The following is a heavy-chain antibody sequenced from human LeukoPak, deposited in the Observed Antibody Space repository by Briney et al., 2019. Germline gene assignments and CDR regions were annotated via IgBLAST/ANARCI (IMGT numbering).Heavy chain of an antibody. Sequence: GASVKVSCKASGYTFTSYGIGWVRQAPGQGLEWMGWISTYNGNTNYAQKLQGRVTMTTDTSTSTAYMELRSLSSDDTAVYYCARAYGSGSSPDYWGQGTLVTVSS. V-gene: IGHV1-18*01. CDR1: GYTFTSYG. D-gene: IGHD3-10*01. CDR2: ISTYNGNT. J-gene: IGHJ4*02. CDR3: ARAYGSGSSPDY.